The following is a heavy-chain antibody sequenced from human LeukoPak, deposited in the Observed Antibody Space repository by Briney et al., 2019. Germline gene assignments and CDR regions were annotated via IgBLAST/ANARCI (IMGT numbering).Heavy chain of an antibody. CDR2: IYSGGRT. CDR3: ARGCFYDRSPYCPFDY. D-gene: IGHD3-22*01. CDR1: GFIVSNND. V-gene: IGHV3-53*01. J-gene: IGHJ4*02. Sequence: GGSLRLSCAASGFIVSNNDMSWVRQAPGKGLEWVSLIYSGGRTYYADSVKGRFTISRDNSKNTLYLQMNSLRGEDAAVYYCARGCFYDRSPYCPFDYWGQGTLVTVSS.